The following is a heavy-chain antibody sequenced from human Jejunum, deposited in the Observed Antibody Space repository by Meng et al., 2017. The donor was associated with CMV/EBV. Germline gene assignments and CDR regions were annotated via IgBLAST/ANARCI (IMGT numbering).Heavy chain of an antibody. CDR3: ARNWGGGSYYLDY. CDR1: GYTFTDYH. CDR2: MSPNSGDT. J-gene: IGHJ4*02. V-gene: IGHV1-2*02. Sequence: KASGYTFTDYHLHWVRQDPGQGLECVGWMSPNSGDTTSTQKFQGRVTLTSDTSITTAYMELSRLKSDDTAVYFCARNWGGGSYYLDYWGQGTLVTVSS. D-gene: IGHD2-21*01.